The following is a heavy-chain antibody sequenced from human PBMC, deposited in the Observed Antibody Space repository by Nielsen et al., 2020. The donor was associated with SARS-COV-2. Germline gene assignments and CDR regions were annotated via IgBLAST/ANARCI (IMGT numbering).Heavy chain of an antibody. D-gene: IGHD2-2*01. Sequence: WIRQPPGKGLEWVAVISYDGSNKYYADSVKGRFTISRDNSKNTLYLQMSSLRAEDTALYYCAKTGDYFVVVPAATLDVWGQGTTVTVSS. J-gene: IGHJ6*02. CDR2: ISYDGSNK. V-gene: IGHV3-30-3*02. CDR3: AKTGDYFVVVPAATLDV.